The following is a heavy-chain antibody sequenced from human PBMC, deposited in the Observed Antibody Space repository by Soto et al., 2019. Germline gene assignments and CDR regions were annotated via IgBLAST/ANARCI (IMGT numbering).Heavy chain of an antibody. D-gene: IGHD5-18*01. Sequence: QITLKESGPTLVKPTQTLTLTCTFSGFSLSTSGVGVGWIRQPPGKALEWLALIYWDDDKRYSPSLKSRLTTPXXXSXXQVVLTMTNMDPVDTATYYCAHSSPTALIRAEFDYWGQGTLVTVSS. CDR2: IYWDDDK. J-gene: IGHJ4*02. V-gene: IGHV2-5*02. CDR1: GFSLSTSGVG. CDR3: AHSSPTALIRAEFDY.